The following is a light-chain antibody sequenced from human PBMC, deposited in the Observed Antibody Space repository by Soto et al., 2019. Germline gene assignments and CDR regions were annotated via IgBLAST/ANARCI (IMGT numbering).Light chain of an antibody. CDR1: SSNIGTNY. CDR2: SNN. V-gene: IGLV1-47*02. Sequence: QSVLTQPPSASGTPGQRVTISCSGSSSNIGTNYVYWYQQLPGTAPKLLIYSNNQRPSGVPDRFSGSKSGTSASLAISGLRSEDEADDYCAAWDDSLRGPVFGGGTKLTVL. J-gene: IGLJ2*01. CDR3: AAWDDSLRGPV.